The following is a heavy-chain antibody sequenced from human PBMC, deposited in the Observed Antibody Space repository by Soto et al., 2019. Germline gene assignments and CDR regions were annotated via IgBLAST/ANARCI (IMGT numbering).Heavy chain of an antibody. CDR3: AREGSPMTAYYYYGMDV. Sequence: RGSLRLSCAASGFTFSSYGMHWVRQAPGKGLEWVAVIWYDGSNKYYADSVKGRFTISRDNSKNTLYLQMNSLRAEDTAVYYCAREGSPMTAYYYYGMDVWGQGTTVTVSS. V-gene: IGHV3-33*01. CDR1: GFTFSSYG. D-gene: IGHD2-21*02. J-gene: IGHJ6*02. CDR2: IWYDGSNK.